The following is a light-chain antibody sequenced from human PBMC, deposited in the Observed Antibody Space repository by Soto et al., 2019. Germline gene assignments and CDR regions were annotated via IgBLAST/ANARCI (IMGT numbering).Light chain of an antibody. Sequence: DIQMTQSPSTLSASIGDGVTITCRASQTIDTWLAWYQQKPGKAPKLLIYKASSLQTGVPSRFSGSGSGTEFTLXISSLQPDDFATYXCXHXSFYSRTFGQGTKVEVK. CDR2: KAS. CDR1: QTIDTW. V-gene: IGKV1-5*03. CDR3: XHXSFYSRT. J-gene: IGKJ1*01.